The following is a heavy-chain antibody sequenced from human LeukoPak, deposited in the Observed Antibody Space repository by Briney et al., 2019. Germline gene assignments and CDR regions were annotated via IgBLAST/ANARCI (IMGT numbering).Heavy chain of an antibody. CDR2: IYYSGST. CDR1: GGSISSGDYY. D-gene: IGHD2-15*01. Sequence: SETLSLTCTVSGGSISSGDYYWSWIRQPPGKGLEWIGYIYYSGSTYYNPSLKSRVTISVDTSKNQFSLKLSSVTAADTAVYYCARDRCSGGSCYTMDYWGQGTLVTVSS. J-gene: IGHJ4*02. CDR3: ARDRCSGGSCYTMDY. V-gene: IGHV4-30-4*08.